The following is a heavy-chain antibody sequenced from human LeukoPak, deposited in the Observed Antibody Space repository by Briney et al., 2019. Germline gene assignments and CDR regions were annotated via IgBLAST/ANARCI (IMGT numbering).Heavy chain of an antibody. D-gene: IGHD5-12*01. V-gene: IGHV1-2*02. CDR3: ARDGSLAY. J-gene: IGHJ4*02. Sequence: GASVKVSCKASGYTFTGYYMHWVRQAPGQGLEWMGWINPNSGDTKYSQKFQGRVTMTRDTSISTAYMELTRLGSDDTAVYYCARDGSLAYWGQGTLVTVSS. CDR2: INPNSGDT. CDR1: GYTFTGYY.